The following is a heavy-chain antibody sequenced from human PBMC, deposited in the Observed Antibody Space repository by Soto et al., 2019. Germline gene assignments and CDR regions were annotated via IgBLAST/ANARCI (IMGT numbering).Heavy chain of an antibody. CDR3: ARDVEVAVAGTGGYYYYGMDV. D-gene: IGHD6-19*01. J-gene: IGHJ6*02. Sequence: ASVKVSCKASGYTFTGYYMHWVRQAPGQGLEWMGWINPNSGGTNYAQKFQGRVTMTRDTSISTAYMELSRLRSDDTAVYYCARDVEVAVAGTGGYYYYGMDVWRQGTTVTVPS. V-gene: IGHV1-2*02. CDR1: GYTFTGYY. CDR2: INPNSGGT.